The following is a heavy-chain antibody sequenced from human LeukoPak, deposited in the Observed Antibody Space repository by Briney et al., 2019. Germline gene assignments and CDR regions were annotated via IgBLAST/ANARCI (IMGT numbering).Heavy chain of an antibody. J-gene: IGHJ6*03. V-gene: IGHV4-59*01. Sequence: SETLSLTCAVSGGSISGYYWSWIRQSPDKGLEWIGYIYYSGSTNYNPSLQSRVTISVDTSKNQFSLKLSSVTAADTAVYYCARVAIPYDISPYYDGYMDVWGKGTTVTVSS. CDR1: GGSISGYY. CDR2: IYYSGST. CDR3: ARVAIPYDISPYYDGYMDV. D-gene: IGHD3-22*01.